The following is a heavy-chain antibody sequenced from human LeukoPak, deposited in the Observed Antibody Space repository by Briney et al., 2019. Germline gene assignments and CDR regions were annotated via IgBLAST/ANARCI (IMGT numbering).Heavy chain of an antibody. CDR3: ARDGTMVWAIDP. D-gene: IGHD3-10*01. V-gene: IGHV4-4*07. CDR2: IYTSGST. Sequence: SETLSLTCTVSGGSISSYYWSWIRQPAGKGLEWIGRIYTSGSTSYNSSLRSRVTMSVDTSKNQFSLKLSSVSAAHTAVYYCARDGTMVWAIDPRRQGTLVSVSS. J-gene: IGHJ5*02. CDR1: GGSISSYY.